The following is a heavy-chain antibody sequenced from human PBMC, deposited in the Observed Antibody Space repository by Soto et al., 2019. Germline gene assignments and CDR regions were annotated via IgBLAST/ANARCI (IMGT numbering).Heavy chain of an antibody. CDR2: IYYSGST. J-gene: IGHJ4*02. D-gene: IGHD3-3*01. CDR3: ASPGRDLYCDFWSGPPWAYFDY. Sequence: SETLSLTCTVSGGSISSSSYYWGWIRQPPGKGLEWIGSIYYSGSTYYNPSLKSRVTISVDTSKNQFSLKLSSVTAADTAVYYCASPGRDLYCDFWSGPPWAYFDYWGQGTLVTVSS. V-gene: IGHV4-39*01. CDR1: GGSISSSSYY.